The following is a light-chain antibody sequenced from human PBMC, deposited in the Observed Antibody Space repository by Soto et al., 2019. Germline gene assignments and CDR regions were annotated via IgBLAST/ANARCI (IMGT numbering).Light chain of an antibody. V-gene: IGLV2-23*01. CDR1: SSDVGRYNL. Sequence: QSALTQPASVSGSPGQSITISCTGTSSDVGRYNLVSWYQQHPGKAPKLMIYEGSKRPSGVSNRFSGSKSGNMASLTISGLQAEDEADYYCCSYAGSNTLIFGGGTKVTVL. J-gene: IGLJ2*01. CDR2: EGS. CDR3: CSYAGSNTLI.